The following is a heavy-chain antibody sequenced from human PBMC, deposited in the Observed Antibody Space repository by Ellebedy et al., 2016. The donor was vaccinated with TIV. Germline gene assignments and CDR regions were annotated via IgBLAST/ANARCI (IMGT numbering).Heavy chain of an antibody. Sequence: GGSLRLSCAASGFTFSNYWMKWVRQAPGKGLEWVANIKQDGSEKYYVDSVKGRFTISRDNAKNSLFLQMNNLRVEDTAVYFCARGGYGRPFDCWGQGTLVTVSS. D-gene: IGHD5-12*01. CDR3: ARGGYGRPFDC. J-gene: IGHJ4*02. CDR2: IKQDGSEK. CDR1: GFTFSNYW. V-gene: IGHV3-7*03.